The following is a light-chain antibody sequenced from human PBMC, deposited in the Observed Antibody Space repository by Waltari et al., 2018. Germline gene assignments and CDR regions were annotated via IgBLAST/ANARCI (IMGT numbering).Light chain of an antibody. J-gene: IGKJ3*01. CDR1: QVLYNW. CDR2: GAS. V-gene: IGKV1-12*01. Sequence: RGIQVLYNWLACECRKPGKAPNLLIYGASSLQTGVPSRFTGSGSGTEFTLTISSLQPEDFATYYCQQAKSFPITFGPGTTVDIK. CDR3: QQAKSFPIT.